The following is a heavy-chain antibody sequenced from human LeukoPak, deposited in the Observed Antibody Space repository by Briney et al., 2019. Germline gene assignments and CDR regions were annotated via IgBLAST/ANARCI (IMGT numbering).Heavy chain of an antibody. J-gene: IGHJ4*02. Sequence: GGSLKLSGEASGFSFSSNAMSGFRQAPGKGLKWVSSISGSGDNTYYAESVKGRFTISRDNSKNTLFLQMNSLRAEDTAVFYCAKRSGYTTGWFFDFWGQGTLVTVSS. CDR1: GFSFSSNA. CDR3: AKRSGYTTGWFFDF. V-gene: IGHV3-23*01. CDR2: ISGSGDNT. D-gene: IGHD6-19*01.